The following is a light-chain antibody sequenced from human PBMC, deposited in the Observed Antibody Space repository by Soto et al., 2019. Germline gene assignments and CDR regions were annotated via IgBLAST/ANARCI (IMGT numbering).Light chain of an antibody. CDR1: QDINRW. CDR2: NAD. Sequence: DIQMTQSPSTLSASVGDRVTITCRASQDINRWLAWYQHKPGKAPKILIYNADTLESGVPSRFSGSGYGTKFILTISSLQPGDFATYYCQQFSLYWAFGQGTKVEIK. CDR3: QQFSLYWA. V-gene: IGKV1-5*01. J-gene: IGKJ1*01.